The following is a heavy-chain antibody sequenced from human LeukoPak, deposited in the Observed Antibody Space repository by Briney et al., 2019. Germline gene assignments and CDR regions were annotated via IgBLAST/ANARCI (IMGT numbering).Heavy chain of an antibody. CDR3: ARDSFRAAGYYYYMDV. V-gene: IGHV4-39*07. D-gene: IGHD6-13*01. Sequence: SETLSLTCTVSGGSISGGRYYLAWIRQPPGKGLEWIASISYNGIPYYNPSLKSRVTISVDTSKNQFSLELTSVTAADTAVYYCARDSFRAAGYYYYMDVWGKGTTVTVSS. CDR1: GGSISGGRYY. CDR2: ISYNGIP. J-gene: IGHJ6*03.